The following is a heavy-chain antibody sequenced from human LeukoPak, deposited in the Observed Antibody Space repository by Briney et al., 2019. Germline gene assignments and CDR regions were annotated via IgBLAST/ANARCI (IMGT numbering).Heavy chain of an antibody. CDR3: AKGYSGSYYQDAFDI. Sequence: GTLRPSCAASGFSLSTYWMTWVRQAAGKGLEGVANIEPAGSETYYVDPVKGRFTISRDNSKNTLYLQMNSLRAEDTAVYYCAKGYSGSYYQDAFDIWGQGTMVTVSS. D-gene: IGHD3-10*01. CDR2: IEPAGSET. J-gene: IGHJ3*02. V-gene: IGHV3-7*03. CDR1: GFSLSTYW.